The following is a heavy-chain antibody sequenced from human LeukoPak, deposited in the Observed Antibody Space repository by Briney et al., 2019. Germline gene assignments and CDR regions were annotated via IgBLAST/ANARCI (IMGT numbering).Heavy chain of an antibody. J-gene: IGHJ4*02. Sequence: SETLSLTCTVSGVSISSYYWSWIRQPPGKGLEWIGYIYYSGSTNYNPSLKSRVTISVDTSKNQSSLKLSSVTAADTAVYYCAASPYYGSGSYYEAPFDYWGQGTLVTVSS. D-gene: IGHD3-10*01. CDR3: AASPYYGSGSYYEAPFDY. CDR1: GVSISSYY. V-gene: IGHV4-59*01. CDR2: IYYSGST.